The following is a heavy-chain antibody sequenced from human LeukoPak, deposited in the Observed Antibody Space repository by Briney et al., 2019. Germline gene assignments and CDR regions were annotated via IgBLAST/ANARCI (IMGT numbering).Heavy chain of an antibody. CDR1: GGSFSSYY. J-gene: IGHJ5*02. Sequence: PSETLSLTCTVSGGSFSSYYWSWIRQPPGKGLEWIGYMYNSGNTHYNPSLKSRVTISVDTSMNEFSLKLSSVTAADTAVYYCARQQAHGAGSYWFDPWGQGTLVTVSS. V-gene: IGHV4-59*08. CDR2: MYNSGNT. D-gene: IGHD3-10*01. CDR3: ARQQAHGAGSYWFDP.